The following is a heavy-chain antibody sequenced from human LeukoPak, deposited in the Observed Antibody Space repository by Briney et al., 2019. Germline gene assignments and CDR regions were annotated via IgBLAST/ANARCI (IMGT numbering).Heavy chain of an antibody. Sequence: ASVKVSCKVSGYTFTDYYMHWVQQAPGKGLEWMGLVDPEDGETIYAEKFQGRVTLTADTSTDTAYMELSSLRSEDTAVYYCATFNGYTGTYYFDYWGQGTLVTVSS. CDR3: ATFNGYTGTYYFDY. V-gene: IGHV1-69-2*01. CDR2: VDPEDGET. CDR1: GYTFTDYY. D-gene: IGHD1-1*01. J-gene: IGHJ4*02.